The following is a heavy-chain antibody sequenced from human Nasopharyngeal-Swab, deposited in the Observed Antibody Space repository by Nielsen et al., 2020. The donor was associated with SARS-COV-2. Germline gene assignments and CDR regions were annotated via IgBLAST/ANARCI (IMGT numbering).Heavy chain of an antibody. CDR2: ISSSSSYI. D-gene: IGHD5-18*01. CDR3: ARDPSYGRKFDY. Sequence: WIRQPPGKGLEWVSSISSSSSYIYYADSVKGRFTISRDNAKNSLYLQMNSLRAEDTAVYYCARDPSYGRKFDYWGQGTLVTVSP. J-gene: IGHJ4*02. V-gene: IGHV3-21*01.